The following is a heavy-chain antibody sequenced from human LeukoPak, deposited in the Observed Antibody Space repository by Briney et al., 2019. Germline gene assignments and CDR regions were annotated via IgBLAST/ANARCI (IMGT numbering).Heavy chain of an antibody. CDR1: GFTFDDYG. CDR3: AKGSSWQGAYHYMDV. CDR2: INWNGGST. Sequence: GGSLRLSCAASGFTFDDYGMTWVRQAPGKGLEWASGINWNGGSTGYADSVKGRFTISRDNSKNTLYLQMNSLRAEDTAVYYCAKGSSWQGAYHYMDVWGKGTTVTVSS. D-gene: IGHD6-13*01. V-gene: IGHV3-20*04. J-gene: IGHJ6*03.